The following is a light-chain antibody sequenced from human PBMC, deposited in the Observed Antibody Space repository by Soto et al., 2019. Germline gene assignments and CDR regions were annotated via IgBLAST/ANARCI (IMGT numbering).Light chain of an antibody. J-gene: IGKJ4*01. CDR2: AAS. V-gene: IGKV1-17*01. CDR3: LQLSRYPLT. CDR1: QDISNN. Sequence: DIQMTQSPSSLSASVGDSVTITCRASQDISNNLGWFQQKPGKAPKRLIYAASSLQSGVPSRFSGGGSETEVSLTIGTLQPGEFATYYCLQLSRYPLTFGGGTKVDIK.